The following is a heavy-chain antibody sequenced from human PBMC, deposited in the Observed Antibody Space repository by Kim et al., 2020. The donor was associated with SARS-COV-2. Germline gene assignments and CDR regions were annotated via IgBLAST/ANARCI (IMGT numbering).Heavy chain of an antibody. V-gene: IGHV3-9*01. CDR2: ISWNSGSI. CDR3: AKEVFQWLSRGVYFDY. Sequence: GGSLRLSCAASGFTFDDYAMHWVRQAPGKGLEWVSGISWNSGSIGYADSVKSRFTISRDNAKNSLYLQMNSLRAEDTALYYCAKEVFQWLSRGVYFDYWGQGTLVTVSS. J-gene: IGHJ4*02. D-gene: IGHD6-19*01. CDR1: GFTFDDYA.